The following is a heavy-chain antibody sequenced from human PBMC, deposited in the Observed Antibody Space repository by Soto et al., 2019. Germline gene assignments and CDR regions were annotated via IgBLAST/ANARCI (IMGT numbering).Heavy chain of an antibody. CDR3: AKGDKQLAPSPFDY. J-gene: IGHJ4*02. V-gene: IGHV3-48*04. Sequence: GGSLRLSCAASGFTFSSYSMNWVRQAPGKGLEWVSYISSSSSTIYYADSVKGRFTISRDNSKNSLYLQMNSLRTEDTALYYCAKGDKQLAPSPFDYWGQGTLVTVSS. D-gene: IGHD6-6*01. CDR2: ISSSSSTI. CDR1: GFTFSSYS.